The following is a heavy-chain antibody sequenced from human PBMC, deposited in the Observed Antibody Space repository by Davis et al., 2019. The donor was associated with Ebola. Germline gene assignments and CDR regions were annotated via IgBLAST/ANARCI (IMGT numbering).Heavy chain of an antibody. J-gene: IGHJ4*02. V-gene: IGHV3-7*03. CDR3: ATFRGVWFGELSPFRFDY. CDR1: GFTFSSYG. D-gene: IGHD3-10*01. CDR2: IKQDGSEK. Sequence: GESLKISCAASGFTFSSYGMHWVRQAPGKGLEWVANIKQDGSEKYYVDSVKGRFTISRDNAKNSLYLQMNSLRAEDTAVYYCATFRGVWFGELSPFRFDYWGQGTLVTVSS.